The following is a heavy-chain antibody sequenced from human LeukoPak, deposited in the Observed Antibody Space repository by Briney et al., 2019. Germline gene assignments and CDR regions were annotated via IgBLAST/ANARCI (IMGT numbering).Heavy chain of an antibody. D-gene: IGHD1-26*01. Sequence: GGSLRLSCAASGFTFSSYWMSWVRQAPGKGLEWVANMNQDGSEKSYVDSVKGRFTISRDNAKNSLYLQMNSLRAEDTAVYYCARDGGSSGSYPYWGQGTLVTVSS. CDR1: GFTFSSYW. CDR3: ARDGGSSGSYPY. CDR2: MNQDGSEK. J-gene: IGHJ4*02. V-gene: IGHV3-7*01.